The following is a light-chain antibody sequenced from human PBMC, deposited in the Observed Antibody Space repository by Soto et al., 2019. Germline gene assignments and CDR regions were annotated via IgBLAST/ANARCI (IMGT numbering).Light chain of an antibody. V-gene: IGLV2-8*01. CDR1: SSDVGGYNY. CDR2: EVT. Sequence: QSVLTQPPSASGSPGQSVTISCTGTSSDVGGYNYVSWYQQHPGKAPKLIIYEVTKRPSGVPDRFSGSKSGNTASLTVSGLLAEDEADYYCSSHAGISNVVFGGGTELTVL. J-gene: IGLJ3*02. CDR3: SSHAGISNVV.